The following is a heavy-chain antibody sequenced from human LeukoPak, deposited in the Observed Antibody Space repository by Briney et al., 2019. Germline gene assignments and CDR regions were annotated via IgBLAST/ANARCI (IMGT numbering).Heavy chain of an antibody. CDR2: IYYSGST. V-gene: IGHV4-59*08. J-gene: IGHJ4*02. CDR3: ARGDTTVTTPPFDY. Sequence: SETLSLTCTVSGGSISSYYWSWIRQPPGKGLEWIGYIYYSGSTNYNPSLKSRVAISVDTSKNQFSLKLSSVTAADTAVYYCARGDTTVTTPPFDYWGQGTLVTVSS. CDR1: GGSISSYY. D-gene: IGHD4-17*01.